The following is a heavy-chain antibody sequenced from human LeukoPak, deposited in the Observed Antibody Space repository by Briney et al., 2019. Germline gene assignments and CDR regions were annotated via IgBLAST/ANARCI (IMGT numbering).Heavy chain of an antibody. Sequence: SETLSLTCTVSGGSISSGDYYWSWIRLPPGKGLEWIGYIYYSGSTYYNPSLKSRVTISVDTSKNQFSLKLSSVTAADTAVYYCARNLVPAAFDYWGQGTLVTVSS. V-gene: IGHV4-30-4*08. CDR2: IYYSGST. D-gene: IGHD2-2*01. J-gene: IGHJ4*02. CDR3: ARNLVPAAFDY. CDR1: GGSISSGDYY.